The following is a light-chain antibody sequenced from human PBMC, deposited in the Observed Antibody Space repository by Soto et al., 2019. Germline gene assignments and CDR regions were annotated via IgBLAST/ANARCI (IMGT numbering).Light chain of an antibody. CDR3: QQYNDYPWT. V-gene: IGKV1-5*03. Sequence: DIQMTQSPSTLSASVGDRVTITCRASQSISSWLAWYQQKPGKAPKLLIYKASSLESGLPSRFSGSGSGTEFTLTISSLQPDDVATYYCQQYNDYPWTFGQGTKVEIK. J-gene: IGKJ1*01. CDR2: KAS. CDR1: QSISSW.